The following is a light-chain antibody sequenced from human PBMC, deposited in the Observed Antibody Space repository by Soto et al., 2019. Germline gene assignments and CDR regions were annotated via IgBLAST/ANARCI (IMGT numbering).Light chain of an antibody. CDR1: SSNIGAGQD. Sequence: QSVLTQPPSVSGAPGQRITISCTGSSSNIGAGQDVHWYQQLPGTAPKLLIYINTNRPSGVPARFSASKSGSSASLTITRLRAEDEADYYCQSYANSLTGSYVFGTGTKLTVL. CDR3: QSYANSLTGSYV. CDR2: INT. V-gene: IGLV1-40*01. J-gene: IGLJ1*01.